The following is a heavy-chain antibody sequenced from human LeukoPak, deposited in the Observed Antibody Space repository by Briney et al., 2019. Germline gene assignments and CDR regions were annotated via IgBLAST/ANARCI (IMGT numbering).Heavy chain of an antibody. J-gene: IGHJ4*02. CDR2: ISAYNGNT. D-gene: IGHD6-13*01. V-gene: IGHV1-18*01. Sequence: GASVKVSCKASGYTFTSYGISWVRQAPGQGLEWMGWISAYNGNTNYAQKLQGRVTMTTDTSTSTAYMELRSLRSDDTAVYYCARDYSSSWYARGLFDYWGQGTLVTVSS. CDR1: GYTFTSYG. CDR3: ARDYSSSWYARGLFDY.